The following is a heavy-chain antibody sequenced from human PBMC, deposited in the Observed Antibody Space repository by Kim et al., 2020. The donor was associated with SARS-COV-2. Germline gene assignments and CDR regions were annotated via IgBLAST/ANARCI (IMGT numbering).Heavy chain of an antibody. J-gene: IGHJ6*02. Sequence: GGSLRLSCAASGFTFSSYSMNWVRQAPGKGLEWVSSISSSSSYIYYADSVKGRFTISRDNAKNSLYLQMNSLRAEDTAVYYCAREWRNCSGGSCSGNYGMDVWGHGTTVTVSS. V-gene: IGHV3-21*01. D-gene: IGHD2-15*01. CDR2: ISSSSSYI. CDR3: AREWRNCSGGSCSGNYGMDV. CDR1: GFTFSSYS.